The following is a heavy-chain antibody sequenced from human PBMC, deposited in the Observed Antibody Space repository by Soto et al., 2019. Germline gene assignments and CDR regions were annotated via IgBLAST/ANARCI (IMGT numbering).Heavy chain of an antibody. V-gene: IGHV4-39*01. J-gene: IGHJ6*02. D-gene: IGHD2-15*01. Sequence: SETLSLTCSVSGYSVTSSDYYWAWIRQPPGKGLEWIGSMFYSGLTYYNPSLKSRVTLSVDTSKNQFSVRLNSVTAADTAVYYCAPLSVSLSGPYGIHVRGPGTKVTVSS. CDR2: MFYSGLT. CDR3: APLSVSLSGPYGIHV. CDR1: GYSVTSSDYY.